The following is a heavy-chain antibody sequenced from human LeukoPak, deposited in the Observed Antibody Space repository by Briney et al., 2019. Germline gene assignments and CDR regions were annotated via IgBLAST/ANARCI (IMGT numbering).Heavy chain of an antibody. D-gene: IGHD2-21*01. CDR3: ARVGGAGYYYCMDV. J-gene: IGHJ6*03. CDR1: GGSISSGGYY. Sequence: SETLSLTCTVSGGSISSGGYYWSWIRQPAGKGLEWIGRIYTSGSTNYNPFLKSRVTISVDTSKNQFSLKLSSVTAADTAVYYCARVGGAGYYYCMDVWGKGTTVTVSS. V-gene: IGHV4-61*02. CDR2: IYTSGST.